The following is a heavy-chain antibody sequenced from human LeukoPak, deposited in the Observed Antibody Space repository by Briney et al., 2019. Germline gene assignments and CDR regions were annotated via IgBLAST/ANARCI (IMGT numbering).Heavy chain of an antibody. D-gene: IGHD6-6*01. CDR1: GFTFSSYS. V-gene: IGHV3-21*01. CDR2: ISSSSSYI. CDR3: ARAGREYSSSSLPIDY. J-gene: IGHJ4*02. Sequence: GGSLRLSCAASGFTFSSYSMNWVRQAPGKGLEWVSSISSSSSYIYYADSVKGRFTISRDNAKNSLYLQMNSLRAEDTAVYYCARAGREYSSSSLPIDYWGQGTLVTVSS.